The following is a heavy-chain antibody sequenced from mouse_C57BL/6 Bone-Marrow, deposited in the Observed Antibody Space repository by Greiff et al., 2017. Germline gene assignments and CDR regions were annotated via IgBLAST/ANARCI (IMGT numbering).Heavy chain of an antibody. J-gene: IGHJ1*03. CDR1: GYTFTDYY. CDR2: INPNNGGT. D-gene: IGHD2-3*01. CDR3: ARDGYHWYCDV. V-gene: IGHV1-26*01. Sequence: VQLQQSGPELVKPGASVKISCKASGYTFTDYYMNWVKQSHGKSLEWIGDINPNNGGTSYNQKFKGKATLTVDKSSSTAYMELRSLTSEDSAVYYCARDGYHWYCDVWGTGTTVTVSS.